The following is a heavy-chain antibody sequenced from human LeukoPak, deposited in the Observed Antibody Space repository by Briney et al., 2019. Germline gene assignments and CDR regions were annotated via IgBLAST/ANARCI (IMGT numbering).Heavy chain of an antibody. CDR1: GYTFTSYG. J-gene: IGHJ3*02. D-gene: IGHD3-3*01. Sequence: GASVKVSCKASGYTFTSYGISWVRQAPGQGLEWMGWISAYNGNTNYAQKLQGRVTMTTDTSTSTAYMELTSLRSDDTAVYYCARARFLEWQPPDAFDIWGEGTMVTVSS. CDR2: ISAYNGNT. V-gene: IGHV1-18*01. CDR3: ARARFLEWQPPDAFDI.